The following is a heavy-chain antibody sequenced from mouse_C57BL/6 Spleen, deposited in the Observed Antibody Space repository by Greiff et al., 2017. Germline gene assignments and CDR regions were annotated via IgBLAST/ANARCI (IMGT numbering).Heavy chain of an antibody. J-gene: IGHJ4*01. D-gene: IGHD2-3*01. CDR2: ISYSGST. V-gene: IGHV3-8*01. CDR1: GYSITSDY. CDR3: ARSLYDGYLYYAMDY. Sequence: EVKLMESGPGLAKPSQTLSLTCSVTGYSITSDYWNWIRKFPGNKLEYMGYISYSGSTYYNPSLKSRISITRDTSKNQYYLQLNSVTTEDTATYYCARSLYDGYLYYAMDYWGQGTSVTVSS.